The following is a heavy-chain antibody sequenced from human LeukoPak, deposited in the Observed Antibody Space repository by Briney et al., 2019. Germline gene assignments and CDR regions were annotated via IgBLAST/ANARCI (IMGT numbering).Heavy chain of an antibody. V-gene: IGHV1-69*13. CDR3: ARPAGGQPHVGFGI. CDR1: GGTFSSYA. J-gene: IGHJ3*02. CDR2: IIPIFGTA. D-gene: IGHD3-10*01. Sequence: SVKVSCKASGGTFSSYAISWVRQAPGQGLEWMGGIIPIFGTANYAQKFQGRVTITADESTSTAYMELSSLRSEDTAVYYCARPAGGQPHVGFGIWGQGTMVTVSS.